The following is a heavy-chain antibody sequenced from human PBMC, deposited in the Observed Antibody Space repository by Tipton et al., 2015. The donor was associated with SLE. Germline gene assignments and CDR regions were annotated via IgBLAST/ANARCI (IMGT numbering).Heavy chain of an antibody. CDR1: GGSISSGGYY. D-gene: IGHD4-17*01. CDR2: IYYSGST. V-gene: IGHV4-31*03. J-gene: IGHJ4*02. CDR3: AREMHDYGDYAPDY. Sequence: TLSLTCTVSGGSISSGGYYWSWIRQHPGKGLEWIGYIYYSGSTHYNPSLKSRVTISVDTSKNQFSLKLSSVTAADTAVYYCAREMHDYGDYAPDYWGQGTLVTVSS.